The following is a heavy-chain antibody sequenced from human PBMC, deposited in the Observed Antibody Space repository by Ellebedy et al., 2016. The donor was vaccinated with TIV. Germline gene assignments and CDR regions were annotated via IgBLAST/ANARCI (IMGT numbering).Heavy chain of an antibody. J-gene: IGHJ5*01. Sequence: SETLSLTXTVSGGSISPYYWSWIRQPPGKGLEWIGYVFYSGSTTYNPSLKSRVTISVDTSKNNFSLKLRSVTAADTAVYFCARLYGDYLKADSWGQGILVTVSS. D-gene: IGHD4-17*01. V-gene: IGHV4-59*08. CDR2: VFYSGST. CDR3: ARLYGDYLKADS. CDR1: GGSISPYY.